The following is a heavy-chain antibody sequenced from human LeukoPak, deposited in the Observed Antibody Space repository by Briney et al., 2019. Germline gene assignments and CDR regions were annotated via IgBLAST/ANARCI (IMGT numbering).Heavy chain of an antibody. CDR1: GGTFSSYA. J-gene: IGHJ4*02. Sequence: ASVKVSCKASGGTFSSYAFSWVRQAPGQGLEWMGGIIPVFGSTNYAQKFQGRVTMTADESTNTAYMELTSLTSEDTAVYYCARGGGVVVPAAFDFWGQGTLVTVSS. CDR2: IIPVFGST. V-gene: IGHV1-69*13. CDR3: ARGGGVVVPAAFDF. D-gene: IGHD2-2*01.